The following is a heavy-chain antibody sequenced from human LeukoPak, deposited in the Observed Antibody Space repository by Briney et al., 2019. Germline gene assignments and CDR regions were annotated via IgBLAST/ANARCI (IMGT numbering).Heavy chain of an antibody. J-gene: IGHJ3*02. CDR1: GFTFSNYW. V-gene: IGHV3-74*01. CDR3: ARGSGNKCFDI. D-gene: IGHD3-3*01. Sequence: GGSLRLSCAHSGFTFSNYWVHSVRQAPGQGLVWVSRITSDDSSTIYADSVKGRFTISRDNAKNTLYLQMNSLRAEDTAVYYCARGSGNKCFDIWGQGTMVTVSS. CDR2: ITSDDSST.